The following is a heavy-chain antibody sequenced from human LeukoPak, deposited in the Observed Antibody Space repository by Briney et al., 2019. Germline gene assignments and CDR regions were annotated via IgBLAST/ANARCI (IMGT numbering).Heavy chain of an antibody. Sequence: ASVNVSCKASGYTFTNYYMHLVRQAPRQGLEWMGIINPSGGITHYAPNFQGRVTLTSDTSTSTVYMEVSSLICKDTAVYYCARGLVDTAMVTRRIDYWGQGTLVTVPS. D-gene: IGHD5-18*01. CDR1: GYTFTNYY. V-gene: IGHV1-46*01. CDR2: INPSGGIT. J-gene: IGHJ4*02. CDR3: ARGLVDTAMVTRRIDY.